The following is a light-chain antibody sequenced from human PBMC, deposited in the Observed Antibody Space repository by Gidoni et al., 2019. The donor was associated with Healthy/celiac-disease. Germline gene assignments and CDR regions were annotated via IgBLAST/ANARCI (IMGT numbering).Light chain of an antibody. Sequence: QSALTQPASVSGSPGHSITISCTETSSDVGGYNYVSWYQQHPGKAPKLMIYEVSNRPSGVSNRFSGSKSGNTASLTISGLQAEDEADYYCSSYTSSSTLVVFGGGTKLTVL. J-gene: IGLJ2*01. V-gene: IGLV2-14*01. CDR2: EVS. CDR3: SSYTSSSTLVV. CDR1: SSDVGGYNY.